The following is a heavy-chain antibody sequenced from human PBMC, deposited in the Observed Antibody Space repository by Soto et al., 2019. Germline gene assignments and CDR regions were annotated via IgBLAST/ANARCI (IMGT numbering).Heavy chain of an antibody. Sequence: SETLSLTCTVSGDSITSNSYFWAWIRQPPGKGLEWIGSIYYSGTTYNNPSLKSRVTISADTSMNQFSLALTSVTAADTAMYYCARGSTTEKVDSWGQGILVTVSS. CDR1: GDSITSNSYF. CDR2: IYYSGTT. CDR3: ARGSTTEKVDS. J-gene: IGHJ4*02. V-gene: IGHV4-39*07.